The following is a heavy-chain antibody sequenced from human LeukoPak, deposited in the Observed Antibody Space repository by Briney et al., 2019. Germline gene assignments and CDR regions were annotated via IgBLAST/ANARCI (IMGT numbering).Heavy chain of an antibody. CDR2: INQDGSEK. V-gene: IGHV3-7*01. Sequence: GGSLSLSCAASGLTFSSYWMSWVRQAPGKGLEWVGNINQDGSEKYYVDSVKGRFTISRDNAKKSLYLQMNSLRAEDTALYYCASCGYRYGQYYYYMDVWGKGTTVTVSS. J-gene: IGHJ6*03. CDR3: ASCGYRYGQYYYYMDV. D-gene: IGHD5-18*01. CDR1: GLTFSSYW.